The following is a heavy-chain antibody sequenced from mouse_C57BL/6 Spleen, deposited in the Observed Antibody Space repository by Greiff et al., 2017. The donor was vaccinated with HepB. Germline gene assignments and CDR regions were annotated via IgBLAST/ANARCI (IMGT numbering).Heavy chain of an antibody. V-gene: IGHV1-15*01. CDR1: GYTFTDYE. CDR3: TRVDYYGYFDV. CDR2: IDPETGGT. J-gene: IGHJ1*03. D-gene: IGHD2-4*01. Sequence: QVQLKESGAELVRPGASVTLSCKASGYTFTDYEMHWVKQTPVHGLEWIGAIDPETGGTAYNQKFKGKAILTADKSSSTAYMELRSLTSEDSAVDYCTRVDYYGYFDVWGTGTTVTVSS.